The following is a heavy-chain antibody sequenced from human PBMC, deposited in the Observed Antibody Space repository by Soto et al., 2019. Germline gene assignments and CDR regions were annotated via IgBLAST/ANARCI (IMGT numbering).Heavy chain of an antibody. D-gene: IGHD3-22*01. J-gene: IGHJ1*01. CDR2: ISHDGNK. CDR1: GFTFSSYV. Sequence: QVQLVESGGDVVQPGRSLRLSCAATGFTFSSYVMQWVRQIPGKGLEWVGLISHDGNKQYADSVKDRFTISRDNSKNELHLEMNSLRVEDTDLYYCAREDESSGYAGTFQHWGQGTLVTVSP. CDR3: AREDESSGYAGTFQH. V-gene: IGHV3-30-3*01.